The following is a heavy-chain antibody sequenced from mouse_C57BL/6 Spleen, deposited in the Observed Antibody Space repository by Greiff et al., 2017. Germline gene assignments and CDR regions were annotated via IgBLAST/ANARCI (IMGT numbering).Heavy chain of an antibody. J-gene: IGHJ3*01. D-gene: IGHD2-4*01. V-gene: IGHV1-61*01. CDR1: GYTFTSYW. CDR2: IYPSDSET. Sequence: QVQLKQPGAELVRPGSSVKLSCKASGYTFTSYWMDWVKQRPGQGLEWIGNIYPSDSETHYNQKFKDKATLTVDKSSSTAYMQLSSLTSEDSAVYYCARGDYDPYPLRFAYWGQGTLVTVSA. CDR3: ARGDYDPYPLRFAY.